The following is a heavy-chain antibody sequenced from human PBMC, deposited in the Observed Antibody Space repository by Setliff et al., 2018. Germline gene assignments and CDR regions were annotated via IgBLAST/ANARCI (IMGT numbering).Heavy chain of an antibody. J-gene: IGHJ3*02. CDR3: ARGPIPPDSGSFYWYAFDI. CDR1: GYSFTSYW. D-gene: IGHD1-26*01. V-gene: IGHV5-51*01. Sequence: GESLTISCKGSGYSFTSYWIGWVRQMPGKGLEWMGIIYPGDSDTRYSPSFQGQVTISADKSISTAYLQWSSLKASDTAMYYCARGPIPPDSGSFYWYAFDIWGQGTMVTVSS. CDR2: IYPGDSDT.